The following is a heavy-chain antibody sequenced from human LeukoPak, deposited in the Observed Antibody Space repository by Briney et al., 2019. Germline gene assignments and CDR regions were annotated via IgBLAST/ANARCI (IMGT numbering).Heavy chain of an antibody. CDR1: GFTFSNYA. V-gene: IGHV3-23*01. CDR2: ISGSGDNT. D-gene: IGHD2-15*01. J-gene: IGHJ4*02. Sequence: PGGSLRLSCEASGFTFSNYAMSWVRQAPGKGLEWVSAISGSGDNTYYADSVKGRFTISRDNSKDTQYLQMNSLRAEDTAVYYCARVGYCSGGNCYCDYWGQGTLVTVSS. CDR3: ARVGYCSGGNCYCDY.